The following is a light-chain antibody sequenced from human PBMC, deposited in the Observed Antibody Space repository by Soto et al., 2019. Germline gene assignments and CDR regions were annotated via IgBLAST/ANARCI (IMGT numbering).Light chain of an antibody. J-gene: IGKJ2*01. V-gene: IGKV3-15*01. Sequence: EILMTQSQATLSFSPGERATLSCRASQSISSNVAWYQQKPGQAPRLLIYGASTSATGVPARFSGGGSGTEFTLTVSSLQSEDFAVYFCQQYKDWPPYTFGQGTKLEIK. CDR3: QQYKDWPPYT. CDR2: GAS. CDR1: QSISSN.